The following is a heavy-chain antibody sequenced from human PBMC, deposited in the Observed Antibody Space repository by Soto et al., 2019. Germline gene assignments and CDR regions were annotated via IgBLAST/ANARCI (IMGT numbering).Heavy chain of an antibody. CDR1: GYTFTSYG. Sequence: ASVKFSCKASGYTFTSYGISWVLQAPGQGLEWMGWISAYNGNTNYAQKLQGRVTMTTDTSTSTAYMELRSLRSDDTAVYYCASPIFIPGGFDYWGQGTLVTVSS. J-gene: IGHJ4*02. D-gene: IGHD2-15*01. CDR3: ASPIFIPGGFDY. V-gene: IGHV1-18*01. CDR2: ISAYNGNT.